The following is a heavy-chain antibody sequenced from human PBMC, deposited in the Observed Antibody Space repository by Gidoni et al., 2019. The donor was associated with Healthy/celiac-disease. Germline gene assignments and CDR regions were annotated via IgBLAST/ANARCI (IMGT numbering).Heavy chain of an antibody. Sequence: EVQLVESGGGLVKPGGSLRLTCAASGFTFRSYSMNWVRQAPGKGLDWVSSISSSSSYIYYSDSVKGRFTISRDNAKNSLYLQMNSLRAEDTAVYYCASLWFGEMLGDYWGQGTLVTVSS. D-gene: IGHD3-10*01. J-gene: IGHJ4*02. CDR3: ASLWFGEMLGDY. CDR2: ISSSSSYI. V-gene: IGHV3-21*01. CDR1: GFTFRSYS.